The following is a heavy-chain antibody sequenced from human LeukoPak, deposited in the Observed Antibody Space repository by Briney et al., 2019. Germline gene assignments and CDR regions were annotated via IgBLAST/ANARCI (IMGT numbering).Heavy chain of an antibody. V-gene: IGHV4-34*01. Sequence: SETLSLTCTVSGGSISSYYWSWIRQPPGKGLEWIGEINHSGSTNYNPSLKSRVTISVDTSKNQFSLKLSSVTAADTAVYYCARGSGIADYWGQGTLVTVSS. CDR2: INHSGST. J-gene: IGHJ4*02. CDR3: ARGSGIADY. D-gene: IGHD6-13*01. CDR1: GGSISSYY.